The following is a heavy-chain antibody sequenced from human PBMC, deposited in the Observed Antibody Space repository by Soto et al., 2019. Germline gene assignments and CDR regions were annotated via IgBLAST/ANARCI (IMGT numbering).Heavy chain of an antibody. CDR1: GFTFSSYE. CDR2: SSNSGSFT. Sequence: GGSLRLSCAASGFTFSSYEMNWVRQAPGKGLEWIGYSSNSGSFTRYADSVKGRFSISRDNAKSTLHLQIHNLRAEDTALYYCAKDRGGSGWPEFDWWGQGTQVTVSS. CDR3: AKDRGGSGWPEFDW. J-gene: IGHJ4*02. V-gene: IGHV3-48*03. D-gene: IGHD6-19*01.